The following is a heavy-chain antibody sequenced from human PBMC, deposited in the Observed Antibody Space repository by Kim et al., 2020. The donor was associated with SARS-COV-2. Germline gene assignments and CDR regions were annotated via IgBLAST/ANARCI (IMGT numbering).Heavy chain of an antibody. CDR2: ITTDVNTM. CDR1: GFTFSEYY. CDR3: ARADFFDRSGPRWHYNGLDV. V-gene: IGHV3-11*01. Sequence: GGSLRLSCVASGFTFSEYYMTWIRQAPGKGLEWLSYITTDVNTMFYADSVQGRFTISRDNAKNSLYLQMNSLRAEDTAVYYCARADFFDRSGPRWHYNGLDVWGQGTTVAVSS. D-gene: IGHD3-22*01. J-gene: IGHJ6*02.